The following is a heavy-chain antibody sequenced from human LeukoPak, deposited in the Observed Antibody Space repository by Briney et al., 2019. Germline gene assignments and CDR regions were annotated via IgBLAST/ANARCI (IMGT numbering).Heavy chain of an antibody. CDR3: ARDQDYVWGSYRPYYFDY. D-gene: IGHD3-16*02. Sequence: PGGSRRLSCAASGFTFSSYWMSWVRQAPGKGLEWVANIKQDGSEKYYVDSVKGRFTISRDNAKNSLYLQMNSLRAEDTAVYYCARDQDYVWGSYRPYYFDYWGQGTLVTVSS. J-gene: IGHJ4*02. CDR1: GFTFSSYW. CDR2: IKQDGSEK. V-gene: IGHV3-7*01.